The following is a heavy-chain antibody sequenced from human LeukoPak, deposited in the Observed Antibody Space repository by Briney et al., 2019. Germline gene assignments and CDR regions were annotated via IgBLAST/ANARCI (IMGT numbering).Heavy chain of an antibody. V-gene: IGHV4-39*07. CDR1: GGSISSSSYY. CDR2: IYYSGST. CDR3: ARGLVRNYYGSGRGSWFDP. D-gene: IGHD3-10*01. Sequence: SETLSLTCTVSGGSISSSSYYWGWIRQPPGKGLEWIGSIYYSGSTYYNPSLKSRVTISVDTSKNQFSLKLSSVTAADTAVYYCARGLVRNYYGSGRGSWFDPWGQGTLVTVSS. J-gene: IGHJ5*02.